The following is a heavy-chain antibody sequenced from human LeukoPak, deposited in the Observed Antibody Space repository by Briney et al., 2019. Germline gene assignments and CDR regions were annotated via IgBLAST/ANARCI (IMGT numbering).Heavy chain of an antibody. CDR1: GFTFNNYD. CDR3: ASVFDS. CDR2: INGLGTAT. J-gene: IGHJ4*02. V-gene: IGHV3-74*01. Sequence: GGSLRLSCAASGFTFNNYDISWVRQAPGKGLVWVSGINGLGTATYYADSVKGRFTISRDNAKNTVSLQMNSLSAEDTAVYYCASVFDSWGQGFLVTVSS.